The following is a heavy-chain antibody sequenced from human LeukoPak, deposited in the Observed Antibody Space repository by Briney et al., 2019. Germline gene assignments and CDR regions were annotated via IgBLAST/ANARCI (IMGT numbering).Heavy chain of an antibody. Sequence: PGGSLRLSCVASGFTYRRYSMNWVRQAPGKGLEWVSTISSGSDYIYHADSVRGRFTISRDNARNSLYLQMNSLRAEDTAVYYCAKDLGSVQLLMDVWGKGTTVTVSS. D-gene: IGHD1-1*01. J-gene: IGHJ6*03. V-gene: IGHV3-21*06. CDR3: AKDLGSVQLLMDV. CDR1: GFTYRRYS. CDR2: ISSGSDYI.